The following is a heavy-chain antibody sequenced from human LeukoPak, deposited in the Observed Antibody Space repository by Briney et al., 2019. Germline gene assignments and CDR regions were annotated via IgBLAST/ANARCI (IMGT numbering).Heavy chain of an antibody. CDR3: ARGQTTVTN. Sequence: GGSLRLSCAASGFTPSSYWMSWVRQAPGKGLEWVANIKQDGSERYYVDSVKGRFTISRDNAKNSLYLQMNSLRAEDTAVYFCARGQTTVTNWGQGTLVTVSS. J-gene: IGHJ4*02. D-gene: IGHD4-17*01. V-gene: IGHV3-7*03. CDR2: IKQDGSER. CDR1: GFTPSSYW.